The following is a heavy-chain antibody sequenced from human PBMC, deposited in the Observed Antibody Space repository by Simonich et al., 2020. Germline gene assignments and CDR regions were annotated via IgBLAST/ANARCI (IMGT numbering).Heavy chain of an antibody. J-gene: IGHJ4*02. V-gene: IGHV3-53*04. CDR3: AGRGYSGYDDY. Sequence: EVQLVESGGGLVQPGGSLRLSCAASGFTVRSNYMSGVRQAPGKGLEWVSVIYSGGSTYYADSGKGRFTISRHKSKNTLYLQMNSLRAEDTAVYYCAGRGYSGYDDYWGQGTLVTVSS. D-gene: IGHD5-12*01. CDR1: GFTVRSNY. CDR2: IYSGGST.